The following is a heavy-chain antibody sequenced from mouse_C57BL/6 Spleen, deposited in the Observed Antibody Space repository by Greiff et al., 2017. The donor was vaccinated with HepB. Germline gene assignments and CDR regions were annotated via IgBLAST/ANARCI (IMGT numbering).Heavy chain of an antibody. Sequence: QVQLQQPGAELVMPGASVKLSCKASGYTFTSYWMHWVKQRPGQGLEWIGEIDPSDSYTNYNQKFKGKSTLTVDKSSSTAYMQLSSLTSEDSAVYYCARKGANWDVAYWGQGTLVTVSA. CDR3: ARKGANWDVAY. J-gene: IGHJ3*01. D-gene: IGHD4-1*01. CDR1: GYTFTSYW. CDR2: IDPSDSYT. V-gene: IGHV1-69*01.